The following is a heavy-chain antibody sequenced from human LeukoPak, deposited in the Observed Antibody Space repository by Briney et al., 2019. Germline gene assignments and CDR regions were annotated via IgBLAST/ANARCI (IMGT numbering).Heavy chain of an antibody. V-gene: IGHV4-61*01. Sequence: PSETLSLTCTVSGGSISSGSYYWSWIRQPPGKGLEWIGYIYYSGSTNYNPSLKSRVTISVDTSKNQFSLKLSSVTAADTAVYYCVTYCSGGSCYSADAFDIWGQGTMVTVSS. J-gene: IGHJ3*02. CDR3: VTYCSGGSCYSADAFDI. D-gene: IGHD2-15*01. CDR2: IYYSGST. CDR1: GGSISSGSYY.